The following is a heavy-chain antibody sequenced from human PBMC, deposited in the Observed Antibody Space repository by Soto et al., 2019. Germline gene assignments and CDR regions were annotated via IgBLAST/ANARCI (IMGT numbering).Heavy chain of an antibody. CDR2: IYYSGST. V-gene: IGHV4-59*08. J-gene: IGHJ4*02. Sequence: PSETLSLTCTVSGGSISSYYWSWIRQPPGKRLEWIGYIYYSGSTNYNPSLKSRVTISVDTSKNQFSLKLSSVTAADTAVYYCARQGYYDLLSGYYLFDYWGQGILVTVSS. CDR3: ARQGYYDLLSGYYLFDY. CDR1: GGSISSYY. D-gene: IGHD3-3*01.